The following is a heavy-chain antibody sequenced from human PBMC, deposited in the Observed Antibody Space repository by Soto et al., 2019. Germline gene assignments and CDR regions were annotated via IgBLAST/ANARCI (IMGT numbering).Heavy chain of an antibody. CDR1: GFSFNKAW. Sequence: PGGSLRLSCAASGFSFNKAWMNWVRQAPGKGLEWLGRIKPKTDGGAADYAAPVKGRFTISRDDSKNTLYLQMSGLETEDTAVYYCTTTSSYYLYFGMDVWGQGTTVTVSS. CDR3: TTTSSYYLYFGMDV. J-gene: IGHJ6*02. V-gene: IGHV3-15*01. CDR2: IKPKTDGGAA.